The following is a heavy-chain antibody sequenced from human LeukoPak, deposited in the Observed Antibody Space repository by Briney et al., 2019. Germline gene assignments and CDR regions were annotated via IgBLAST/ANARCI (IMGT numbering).Heavy chain of an antibody. CDR1: GYTFTSYD. CDR2: MNPNSGNT. V-gene: IGHV1-8*01. CDR3: ARGGYCSSTSCYGANNWFDP. Sequence: RASVKVSCKASGYTFTSYDINWVRQATGQGLEWMGWMNPNSGNTGYAQKFQGRVTMTRNTSISTAYMELSSLRSEDTAVYYCARGGYCSSTSCYGANNWFDPWGQGTLVTVSS. J-gene: IGHJ5*02. D-gene: IGHD2-2*01.